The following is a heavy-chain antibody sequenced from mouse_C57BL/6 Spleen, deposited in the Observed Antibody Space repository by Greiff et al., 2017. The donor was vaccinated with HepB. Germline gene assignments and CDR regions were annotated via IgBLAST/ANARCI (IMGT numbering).Heavy chain of an antibody. Sequence: EVQLQQSGAELVRPGASVKLSCTASGFNIKDDYMHWVKQRPEQGLEWIGWIDPENGDTEYASKFQGKATITADTSSNPAYLQLSSLTSEDTAVYYCTTPLDDGYYFAYWGQGTLVTVSA. D-gene: IGHD2-3*01. CDR1: GFNIKDDY. CDR2: IDPENGDT. CDR3: TTPLDDGYYFAY. V-gene: IGHV14-4*01. J-gene: IGHJ3*01.